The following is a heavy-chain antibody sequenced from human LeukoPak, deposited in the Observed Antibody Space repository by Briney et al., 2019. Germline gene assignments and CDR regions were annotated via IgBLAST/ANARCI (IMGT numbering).Heavy chain of an antibody. D-gene: IGHD2-21*01. CDR2: ISSNGGST. Sequence: PGGSLRLSCAASGFTFSSYAMHWVRQAPGKGLEYVSAISSNGGSTYYANSVKGRFTISRDNSKNTLYLQMGSLRAEDMAVYYCARSGGDCCYYYYYMDVWGKGTTVTVSS. CDR3: ARSGGDCCYYYYYMDV. CDR1: GFTFSSYA. V-gene: IGHV3-64*01. J-gene: IGHJ6*03.